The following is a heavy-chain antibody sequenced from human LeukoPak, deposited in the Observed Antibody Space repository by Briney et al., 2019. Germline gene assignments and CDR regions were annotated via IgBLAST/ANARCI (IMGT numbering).Heavy chain of an antibody. CDR1: GGSISTYY. D-gene: IGHD1-14*01. V-gene: IGHV4-59*01. CDR3: ARVPRVAGPYYYYYMDV. Sequence: SETLSLTCTVSGGSISTYYWSRIRQPPGKGLEWIGYIYYTGSTNYNPSLRSRVTISVDTSKNQFFLKLISVTAADTAIYYCARVPRVAGPYYYYYMDVWGKGTTVTISS. CDR2: IYYTGST. J-gene: IGHJ6*03.